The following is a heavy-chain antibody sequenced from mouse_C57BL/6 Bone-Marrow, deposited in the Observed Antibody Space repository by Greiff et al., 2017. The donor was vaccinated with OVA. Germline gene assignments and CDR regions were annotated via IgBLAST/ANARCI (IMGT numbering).Heavy chain of an antibody. D-gene: IGHD2-10*01. CDR3: ARRLLLHFDY. J-gene: IGHJ2*01. CDR1: GYSITSGYY. V-gene: IGHV3-6*01. Sequence: VQLKESGHGLVKPSQSLSLTCSVTGYSITSGYYWNWIRQFPGNKLEWMGYISYDGSNNYNPSLKNRISITRDTSKNQFFLKLNSVTTEDTATYYCARRLLLHFDYWGQGTTLTVSS. CDR2: ISYDGSN.